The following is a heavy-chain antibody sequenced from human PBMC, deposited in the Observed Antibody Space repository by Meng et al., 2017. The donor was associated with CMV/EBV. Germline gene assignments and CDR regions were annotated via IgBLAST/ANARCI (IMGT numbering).Heavy chain of an antibody. CDR1: GFTFGDSA. J-gene: IGHJ4*02. Sequence: GSSLMFSYASSGFTFGDSAMSLVRQAPGKGLEWVGFIRSKAYGGTTEYAASVKDRFTISRDDSKSIAYLQMNSLKTEDTAVYYCTRDLVLRFLESYFDYWGQGTLVTVSS. V-gene: IGHV3-49*04. D-gene: IGHD3-3*01. CDR3: TRDLVLRFLESYFDY. CDR2: IRSKAYGGTT.